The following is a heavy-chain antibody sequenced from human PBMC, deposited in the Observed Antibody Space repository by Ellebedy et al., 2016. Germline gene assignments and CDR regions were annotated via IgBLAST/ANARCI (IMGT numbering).Heavy chain of an antibody. CDR2: IYYSGST. Sequence: GSLRLSCTVSGGSISSYYWSWIRQPPGKGLEWSGYIYYSGSTNYNPSLKSRVTISVDTSKNQFSLKLSSVTAADTAVYYCAGVGGSGSYYYWGQGTLVTVSS. CDR1: GGSISSYY. J-gene: IGHJ4*02. CDR3: AGVGGSGSYYY. V-gene: IGHV4-59*01. D-gene: IGHD3-10*01.